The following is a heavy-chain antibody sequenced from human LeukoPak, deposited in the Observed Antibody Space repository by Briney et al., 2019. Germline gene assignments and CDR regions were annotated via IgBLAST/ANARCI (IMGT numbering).Heavy chain of an antibody. CDR2: MNHNSDNT. D-gene: IGHD3-10*01. V-gene: IGHV1-8*01. CDR1: GYTFTSSD. CDR3: ARGIMVRGVIRTFPY. J-gene: IGHJ4*02. Sequence: ASVKVSCKDPGYTFTSSDINWGRPAPGQGREWVGWMNHNSDNTDYAQKFQGRVTMTRNTSISTAYMELSSMRSEDTAVYYCARGIMVRGVIRTFPYWGQGTLVTVSS.